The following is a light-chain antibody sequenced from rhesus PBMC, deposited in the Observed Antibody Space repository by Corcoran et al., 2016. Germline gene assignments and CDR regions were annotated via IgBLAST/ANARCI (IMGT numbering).Light chain of an antibody. Sequence: QSVLPQPPSASEAARKTVTISCSGSTSNVGSNSVSWYQQFPGTAPKVLIYSNDQRPSGGSARFSCSKSGTSASLAISGLPHAEEADYYCAAWDASRSGYIFGTGTRLTVL. CDR2: SND. CDR1: TSNVGSNS. CDR3: AAWDASRSGYI. V-gene: IGLV1-60*01. J-gene: IGLJ1*01.